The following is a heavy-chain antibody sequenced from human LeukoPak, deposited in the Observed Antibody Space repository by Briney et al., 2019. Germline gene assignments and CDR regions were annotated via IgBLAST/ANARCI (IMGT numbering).Heavy chain of an antibody. J-gene: IGHJ3*02. Sequence: PSETLSLTCAVYGGSFSGYYWSWIRQPPGKGLEWIGEINHSGSTNYNPSLKSRVTISVDTSKNQFSLKLSSVIAADTAVYYCASNRAGNDAFDIWGQGTMVTVSS. CDR1: GGSFSGYY. CDR3: ASNRAGNDAFDI. D-gene: IGHD1-14*01. CDR2: INHSGST. V-gene: IGHV4-34*01.